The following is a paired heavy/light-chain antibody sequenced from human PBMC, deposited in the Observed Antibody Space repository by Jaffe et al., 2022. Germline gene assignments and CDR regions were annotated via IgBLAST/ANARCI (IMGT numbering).Heavy chain of an antibody. Sequence: QVQLVQSGAEVKKPGASVKVSCKASGYTFSTYNIDWVRQATGQGLEWVGWVSPNDGSTGYAQKFQGRVTMTRDTSISTAYMELSGLTSEDTAVYYCMRVVPGPYNRFDPWGQGTLVTVSS. J-gene: IGHJ5*02. D-gene: IGHD2-21*01. CDR2: VSPNDGST. CDR3: MRVVPGPYNRFDP. V-gene: IGHV1-8*01. CDR1: GYTFSTYN.
Light chain of an antibody. V-gene: IGLV2-8*01. Sequence: QSALTQPPSASGSPGQSVTISCSGTSSDIGGYNYVSWYQQHPGKAPKLMIYEVSKRPSGVPDRFSGSKSGNTASLTVSGLQAEDEAVYYCSSFAGHNNIPFGGGTRLTVL. CDR2: EVS. CDR3: SSFAGHNNIP. J-gene: IGLJ2*01. CDR1: SSDIGGYNY.